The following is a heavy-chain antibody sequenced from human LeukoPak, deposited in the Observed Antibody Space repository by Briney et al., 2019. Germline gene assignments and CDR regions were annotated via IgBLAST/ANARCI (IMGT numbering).Heavy chain of an antibody. CDR3: ARVGYDSSGYSDLRKAYFDY. CDR1: GFTFSSFG. Sequence: PGGSLRLSCVASGFTFSSFGMHWVRQAPGKGLEYVSAISSNGGSTFYANSARGRLTISRDNSKNTMYLQMGSLRVEDMAVYYCARVGYDSSGYSDLRKAYFDYWGQGTLVTVST. D-gene: IGHD3-22*01. CDR2: ISSNGGST. J-gene: IGHJ4*02. V-gene: IGHV3-64*01.